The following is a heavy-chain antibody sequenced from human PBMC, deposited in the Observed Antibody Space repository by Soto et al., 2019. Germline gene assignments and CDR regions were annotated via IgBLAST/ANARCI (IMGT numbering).Heavy chain of an antibody. Sequence: QVQLEQSGAEVKKPGSSVKVSCKASGGTLSDHGVAWLRQAPGQGLEWMGGTIPVFNTAKYAQKFQGRVTVTADKFTNIAYMELSSLRSEDTPFYFCARGVYGSGNYYTGPSAFDIWGQGTMVLVSS. CDR3: ARGVYGSGNYYTGPSAFDI. D-gene: IGHD3-10*01. CDR2: TIPVFNTA. V-gene: IGHV1-69*06. CDR1: GGTLSDHG. J-gene: IGHJ3*02.